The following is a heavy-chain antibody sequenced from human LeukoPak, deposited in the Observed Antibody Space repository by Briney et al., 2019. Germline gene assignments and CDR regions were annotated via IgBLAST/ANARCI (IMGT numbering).Heavy chain of an antibody. D-gene: IGHD6-13*01. J-gene: IGHJ4*02. CDR1: GFTFSSYA. V-gene: IGHV3-74*01. CDR3: ARDTMAVAGDFDY. CDR2: VNSDGSST. Sequence: GGSLRLSCAASGFTFSSYAMSWVRQAPGKGLVWVSRVNSDGSSTTYADSVKGRFTISRDNAKSTLYLQMNSLGAEDTAVYYCARDTMAVAGDFDYWGQGTLVTVSS.